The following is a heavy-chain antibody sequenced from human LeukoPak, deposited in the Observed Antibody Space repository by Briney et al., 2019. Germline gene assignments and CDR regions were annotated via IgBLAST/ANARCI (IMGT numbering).Heavy chain of an antibody. CDR1: GGSISSSSYY. CDR3: ARDRVGQQLVGRNYYYYYMDV. CDR2: IYYSGST. D-gene: IGHD6-13*01. Sequence: SETLSLTCTVSGGSISSSSYYWSWIRQPPGKGLEWIGYIYYSGSTNYNPSLKSRVTISVDTSKNQFSLKLRSVTAADTAVYYCARDRVGQQLVGRNYYYYYMDVWGKGTTVTISS. J-gene: IGHJ6*03. V-gene: IGHV4-61*01.